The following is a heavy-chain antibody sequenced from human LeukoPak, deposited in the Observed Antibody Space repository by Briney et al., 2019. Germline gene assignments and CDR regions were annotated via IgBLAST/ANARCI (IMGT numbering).Heavy chain of an antibody. Sequence: GGSLRLSCAASGFMFSSYAMSWVRQAPGQGLEWVSAISGSGSGTYYADSVKGRFTISRDNSNNMLYLQMNSLRVEDTAVYYCTKDFRSSPGNWFDPWGQGTLVTVSS. V-gene: IGHV3-23*01. CDR1: GFMFSSYA. CDR3: TKDFRSSPGNWFDP. CDR2: ISGSGSGT. J-gene: IGHJ5*02.